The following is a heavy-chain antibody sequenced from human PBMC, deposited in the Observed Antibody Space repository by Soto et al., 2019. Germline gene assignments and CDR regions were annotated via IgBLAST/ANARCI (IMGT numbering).Heavy chain of an antibody. CDR1: GFTFSSYW. D-gene: IGHD4-4*01. Sequence: GGSLRLSCAASGFTFSSYWMHWVRQAPGKGLVWVSRINSDGSSTSYADSVKGRFTISRDNAKNTLYLQMNSLRAEDTAVYYCAKDRVTEPFDYWGQGTLVTVSS. V-gene: IGHV3-74*01. CDR3: AKDRVTEPFDY. J-gene: IGHJ4*02. CDR2: INSDGSST.